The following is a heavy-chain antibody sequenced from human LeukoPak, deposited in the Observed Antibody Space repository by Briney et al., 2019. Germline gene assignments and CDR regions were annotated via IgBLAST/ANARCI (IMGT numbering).Heavy chain of an antibody. CDR2: INPNSGGT. CDR3: ARVGNLVVVVPAARSEDPIDY. CDR1: GYTFTGYY. D-gene: IGHD2-2*01. J-gene: IGHJ4*02. Sequence: ASVKVSCKASGYTFTGYYMHWVRQAPGQGLEWMGWINPNSGGTNYAQKFQGRVTMTRDTSISTAYMELSRLRSDDTAVYYCARVGNLVVVVPAARSEDPIDYWGQGTLVTVSS. V-gene: IGHV1-2*02.